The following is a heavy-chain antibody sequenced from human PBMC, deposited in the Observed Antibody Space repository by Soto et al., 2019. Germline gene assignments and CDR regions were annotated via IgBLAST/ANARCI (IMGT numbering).Heavy chain of an antibody. CDR2: IKQDGSEK. V-gene: IGHV3-7*01. Sequence: GGSLRLSCAASGFTFSSYWMSWVRQAPGKGLEWVANIKQDGSEKYYVDSVKGRFTISRDNAKNSLYLQMNSLRAEDTAVYYCARTPHVAVTYYYYGMDVWGQGTTVTVSS. D-gene: IGHD6-19*01. CDR1: GFTFSSYW. J-gene: IGHJ6*02. CDR3: ARTPHVAVTYYYYGMDV.